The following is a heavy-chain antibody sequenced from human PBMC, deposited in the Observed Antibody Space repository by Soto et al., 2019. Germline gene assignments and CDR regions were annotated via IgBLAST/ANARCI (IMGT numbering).Heavy chain of an antibody. CDR3: ASGQLAGGTINFDY. CDR2: IVAGSGNT. CDR1: GFTFTSSA. Sequence: QMQLVQSGPEVKKPGTSVKVSCKASGFTFTSSAVQWVRQARGQRLEWIGWIVAGSGNTNYAQKFQERVTITRDMSTSTAYMELSSLRSEDTAVYYCASGQLAGGTINFDYWGQVTLVTVSS. J-gene: IGHJ4*02. D-gene: IGHD2-15*01. V-gene: IGHV1-58*01.